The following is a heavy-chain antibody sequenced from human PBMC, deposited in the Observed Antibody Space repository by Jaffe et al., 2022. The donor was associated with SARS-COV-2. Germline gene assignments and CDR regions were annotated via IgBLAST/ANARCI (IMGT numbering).Heavy chain of an antibody. V-gene: IGHV4-59*01. CDR3: ARGYKSVAPFYYGMDV. Sequence: QVHLQESGPGLVKPSETLSLICTVSGGSISGNYWSWIRQAPGKGLEWIGYIFYTGAAYYNPSLKSRVTISVDTSKNQISLKVTSVTAADTAVYYCARGYKSVAPFYYGMDVWGQGTTVTVSS. J-gene: IGHJ6*02. CDR2: IFYTGAA. D-gene: IGHD2-15*01. CDR1: GGSISGNY.